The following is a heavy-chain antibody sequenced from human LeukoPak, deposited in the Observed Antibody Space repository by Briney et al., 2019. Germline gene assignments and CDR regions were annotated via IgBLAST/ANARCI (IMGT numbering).Heavy chain of an antibody. J-gene: IGHJ5*02. CDR1: GFTFSNAW. CDR3: TTDPSGTFGWFDP. V-gene: IGHV3-15*01. CDR2: IKSKTDSGTT. Sequence: GGSLRLSCAASGFTFSNAWMSWVRQAPGKGLEWVGRIKSKTDSGTTDYAAPVKGRFTISRDDSKNTLYLQMNSLKTEDTAVYYCTTDPSGTFGWFDPWGQGTLVTVSS. D-gene: IGHD3-16*01.